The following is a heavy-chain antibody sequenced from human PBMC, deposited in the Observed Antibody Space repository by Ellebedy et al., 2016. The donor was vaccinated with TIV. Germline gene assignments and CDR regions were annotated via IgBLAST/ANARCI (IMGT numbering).Heavy chain of an antibody. CDR2: ISAYNGNT. D-gene: IGHD3-10*01. CDR1: GYTFTSYG. CDR3: ARYGSGLDYYYGMDV. Sequence: ASVKVSCXASGYTFTSYGISWVRQAPGQGLEWMGWISAYNGNTNYAQKLQGRVTMTTDTSTSTAYMELRSLRSDDTAVYYCARYGSGLDYYYGMDVWGQGTTVTVSS. V-gene: IGHV1-18*01. J-gene: IGHJ6*02.